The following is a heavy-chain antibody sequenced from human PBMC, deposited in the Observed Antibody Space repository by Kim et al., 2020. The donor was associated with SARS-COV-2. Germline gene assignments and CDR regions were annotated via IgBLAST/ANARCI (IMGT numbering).Heavy chain of an antibody. J-gene: IGHJ4*02. CDR1: GFTFGDYA. CDR2: IRSKAYGGTT. D-gene: IGHD1-26*01. V-gene: IGHV3-49*04. CDR3: TTLVGATGGYFDY. Sequence: GGSLRLSCTASGFTFGDYAMSWVRQAPGKGLEWVGFIRSKAYGGTTEYAASVKGRFTISRDDSKSIAYLQMNSLKTEDTAVYYCTTLVGATGGYFDYWGQGTLVTVSS.